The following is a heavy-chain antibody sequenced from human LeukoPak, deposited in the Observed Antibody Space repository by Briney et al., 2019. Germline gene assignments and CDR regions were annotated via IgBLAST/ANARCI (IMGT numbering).Heavy chain of an antibody. V-gene: IGHV5-51*01. Sequence: GESLKISCRGSGYRFTSYWIGWVRQMPGKGLEWMGIIYPGDSDTRYSPSFQGQVTISADKSISTAYLQWSSLKASDTAMYYCATTYYYDSSGYLRDAFDIWGQGTMVTVSS. D-gene: IGHD3-22*01. CDR3: ATTYYYDSSGYLRDAFDI. J-gene: IGHJ3*02. CDR2: IYPGDSDT. CDR1: GYRFTSYW.